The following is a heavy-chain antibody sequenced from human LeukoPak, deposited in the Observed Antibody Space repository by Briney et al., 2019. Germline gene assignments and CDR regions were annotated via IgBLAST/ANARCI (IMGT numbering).Heavy chain of an antibody. CDR2: ISGSGGST. J-gene: IGHJ4*02. CDR1: GFTFSSYA. D-gene: IGHD4-17*01. V-gene: IGHV3-23*01. Sequence: GGSLRLSCAASGFTFSSYAMSWVRQAPGKGLEWVSAISGSGGSTYYADSVKGRFTISRDNSKNTLYPQMNSLRAEDTAVYYCARADYGCPDYWGQGTLVTVSS. CDR3: ARADYGCPDY.